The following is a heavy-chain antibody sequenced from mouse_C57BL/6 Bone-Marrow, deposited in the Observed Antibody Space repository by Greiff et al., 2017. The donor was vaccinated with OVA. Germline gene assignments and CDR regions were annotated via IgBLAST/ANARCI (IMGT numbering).Heavy chain of an antibody. Sequence: VQLQQSGAELASPGASVTLSCKASGYTFTDHIMNWVKKRPGQGLEWIGRIYPVSGETNYNQKFMGKATFSVDRSSSTVYMVLNSLTSEDPAVYYCGRDRYEYDGGAWFAYWGQGTLVTVSA. V-gene: IGHV1-11*01. CDR2: IYPVSGET. CDR1: GYTFTDHI. D-gene: IGHD2-4*01. J-gene: IGHJ3*01. CDR3: GRDRYEYDGGAWFAY.